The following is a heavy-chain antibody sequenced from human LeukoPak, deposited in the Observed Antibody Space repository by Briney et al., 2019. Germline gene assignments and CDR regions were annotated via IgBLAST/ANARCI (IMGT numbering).Heavy chain of an antibody. Sequence: PSETLSLTCTVSGYSISSGYYWGWIRQPPGKGLEWIGYIYYSGSTNYNPSLKSRVTISVDTSKNQFSLKLSSVTAADTAVYYCARVITMVRGVDYYMDVWGKGTTVTISS. CDR2: IYYSGST. CDR3: ARVITMVRGVDYYMDV. D-gene: IGHD3-10*01. CDR1: GYSISSGYY. J-gene: IGHJ6*03. V-gene: IGHV4-61*01.